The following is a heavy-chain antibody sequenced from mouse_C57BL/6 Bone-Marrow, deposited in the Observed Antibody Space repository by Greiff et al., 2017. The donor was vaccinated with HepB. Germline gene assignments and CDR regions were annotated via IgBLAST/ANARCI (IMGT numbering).Heavy chain of an antibody. Sequence: VQLKESGGGLVKPGGSLKLSCAATGFTFSSYAMSWVRQTPERRLEWVATISDGGSYTYYPNNVKGRFTISRDTAKNNLYLQMSHLKSEDTAMYYCARSITTVAAPFAYWGQGTLVTVSA. D-gene: IGHD1-1*01. V-gene: IGHV5-4*01. CDR3: ARSITTVAAPFAY. J-gene: IGHJ3*01. CDR1: GFTFSSYA. CDR2: ISDGGSYT.